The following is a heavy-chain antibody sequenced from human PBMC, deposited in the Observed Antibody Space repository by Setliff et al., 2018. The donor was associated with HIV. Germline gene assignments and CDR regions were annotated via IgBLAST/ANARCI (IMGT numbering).Heavy chain of an antibody. Sequence: SLRLSCAASELTFSNYAMTWVRQAPGKGLEWVSSISSSSSYIYYADTVKGRFTISRDDAKSSLYLQMNSLKVEDTATYFCARASPGVVMIPDSWGQGTLVTVSS. CDR1: ELTFSNYA. D-gene: IGHD3-22*01. J-gene: IGHJ4*02. V-gene: IGHV3-21*01. CDR2: ISSSSSYI. CDR3: ARASPGVVMIPDS.